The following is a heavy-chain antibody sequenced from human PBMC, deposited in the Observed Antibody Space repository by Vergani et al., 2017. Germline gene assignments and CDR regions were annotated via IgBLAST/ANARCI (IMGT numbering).Heavy chain of an antibody. Sequence: EVQLLESGGGLVHPGGSLRLSCAASGFTFSSYAMSWVRQAPGKGLEWGAVISAGGGSPYYADSVKGRLTISRDNSKNTLYLHMSSLRAEDTAVYYCAKNRAIVGVIDYWGQGTLVTVSS. V-gene: IGHV3-23*01. CDR1: GFTFSSYA. D-gene: IGHD3-3*01. CDR3: AKNRAIVGVIDY. CDR2: ISAGGGSP. J-gene: IGHJ4*02.